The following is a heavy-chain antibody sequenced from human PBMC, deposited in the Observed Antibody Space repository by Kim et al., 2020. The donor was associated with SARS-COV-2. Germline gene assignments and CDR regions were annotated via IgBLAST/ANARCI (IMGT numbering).Heavy chain of an antibody. J-gene: IGHJ6*02. D-gene: IGHD3-10*01. CDR2: ISYDGSNK. CDR3: ARDVYYYGSGSPLGMDV. V-gene: IGHV3-30*04. CDR1: GFTFSSYA. Sequence: GGSLRLSCAASGFTFSSYAMHWVRQAPGKGLEWVAVISYDGSNKYYADSVKGRFTISRDNSKNTLYLQMNSLRAEDTAVYYCARDVYYYGSGSPLGMDVWGQGTTVTVSS.